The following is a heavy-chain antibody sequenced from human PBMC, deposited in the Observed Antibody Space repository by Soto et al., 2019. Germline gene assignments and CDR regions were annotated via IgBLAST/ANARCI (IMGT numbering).Heavy chain of an antibody. CDR1: GFSLSTSGVG. CDR2: IYWDDDK. D-gene: IGHD2-2*01. Sequence: GPGPTLVNPTQTLTLTCTFSGFSLSTSGVGVGWIRQPPGKALEWLALIYWDDDKRYSPSLKSRLTITKDTSKNRVVLTMTNMDPVDTATYYCAHSSGSSTIKYYYYYYMDVWGKGTTVTVSS. J-gene: IGHJ6*03. V-gene: IGHV2-5*02. CDR3: AHSSGSSTIKYYYYYYMDV.